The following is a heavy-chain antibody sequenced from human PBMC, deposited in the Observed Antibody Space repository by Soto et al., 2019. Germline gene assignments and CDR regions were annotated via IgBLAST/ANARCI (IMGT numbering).Heavy chain of an antibody. CDR2: INPNSGGT. V-gene: IGHV1-2*02. Sequence: SVKVSCKASAYTFTGYYMHWVRQAPGQGLEWMGWINPNSGGTNYAQKFQGRVTMTRDTSIRTAYMELSRLRSDDTAVYYCARVAARFLEWLFHYFDYWGQGTLVTGSS. D-gene: IGHD3-3*01. CDR3: ARVAARFLEWLFHYFDY. CDR1: AYTFTGYY. J-gene: IGHJ4*02.